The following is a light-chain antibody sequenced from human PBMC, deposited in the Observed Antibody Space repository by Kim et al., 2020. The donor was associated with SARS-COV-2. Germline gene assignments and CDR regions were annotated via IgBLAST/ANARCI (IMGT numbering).Light chain of an antibody. CDR2: GKN. J-gene: IGLJ3*02. Sequence: SSELTQDPAVSVALGQTVRITCQGDSLKDSSASWYQKKPGQAPILVIYGKNNRPSGIPDRFSGSTSGDTASLTITGAQAEDDADYYCNSRDNSSDHCVFGGGTKVTVL. V-gene: IGLV3-19*01. CDR1: SLKDSS. CDR3: NSRDNSSDHCV.